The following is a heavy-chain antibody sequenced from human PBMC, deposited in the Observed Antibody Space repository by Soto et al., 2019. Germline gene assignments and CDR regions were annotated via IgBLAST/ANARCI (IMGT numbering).Heavy chain of an antibody. J-gene: IGHJ5*02. CDR2: ISYDGSNK. Sequence: PWGSLRLSCAASGFTFSSYAMHWVRQAPGKGLEWVAVISYDGSNKYYADSVKGRFTISRDNSKNTLYLQMNSLRAEDTAVYYCARVPKKWLQEYNWFDPWGQGTLVTVSS. D-gene: IGHD5-12*01. CDR3: ARVPKKWLQEYNWFDP. CDR1: GFTFSSYA. V-gene: IGHV3-30-3*01.